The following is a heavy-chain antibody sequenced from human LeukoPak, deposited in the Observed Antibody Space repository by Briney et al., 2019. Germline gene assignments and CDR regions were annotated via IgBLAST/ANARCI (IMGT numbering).Heavy chain of an antibody. CDR1: SGSISSYY. J-gene: IGHJ4*02. CDR2: IYYSGST. V-gene: IGHV4-59*08. Sequence: SETLSLTCAVSSGSISSYYWTWIRQPPGKGLEWIGHIYYSGSTYYNPSLKSRVTISVDTSKNQFSLKLTSVTAADTAVYYCARGDYDSGGYWGQGTLVTVSS. D-gene: IGHD3-3*01. CDR3: ARGDYDSGGY.